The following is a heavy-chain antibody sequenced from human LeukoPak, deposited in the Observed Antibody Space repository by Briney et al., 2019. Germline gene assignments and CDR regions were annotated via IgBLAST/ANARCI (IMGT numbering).Heavy chain of an antibody. J-gene: IGHJ6*02. D-gene: IGHD6-19*01. CDR1: GFTFDDYA. CDR3: AKGRWRVYYYGMDV. CDR2: ISWNSGSI. Sequence: PGGSLRLSCAASGFTFDDYAMHWVRQAPGKGLEWVSGISWNSGSIGYADSVKGRFTISRDNAKNSLYLQMNSLRAEDTALYYCAKGRWRVYYYGMDVWGQGTTVTVSS. V-gene: IGHV3-9*01.